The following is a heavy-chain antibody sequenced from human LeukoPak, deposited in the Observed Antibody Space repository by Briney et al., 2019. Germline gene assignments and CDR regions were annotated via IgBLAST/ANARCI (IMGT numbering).Heavy chain of an antibody. V-gene: IGHV1-8*02. CDR3: ARGSSGYYYNQDDY. Sequence: ASVKVSCKASGYTFTGYYMHWVRQATGQGLEWMGWMNPNSGNTGYAQKFQGRVTMTRNTPISTAYMELSSLRSEDTAVYYCARGSSGYYYNQDDYWGQGTLVTVSS. D-gene: IGHD3-22*01. CDR2: MNPNSGNT. J-gene: IGHJ4*02. CDR1: GYTFTGYY.